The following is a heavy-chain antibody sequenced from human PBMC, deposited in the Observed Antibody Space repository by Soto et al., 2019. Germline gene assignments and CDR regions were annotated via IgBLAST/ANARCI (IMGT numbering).Heavy chain of an antibody. CDR2: IDPSDSDT. Sequence: EVQLVQSGAEVRKPGESLRISCKDSGYTFGNSWISWVRQMPGQGLEWMGRIDPSDSDTNYSPSFQGHVTFSADKSINPVYLQWTSLKASDTAIYYCASRDNSGHDAFDIWGQGIMVTVSS. CDR1: GYTFGNSW. J-gene: IGHJ3*02. CDR3: ASRDNSGHDAFDI. V-gene: IGHV5-10-1*01. D-gene: IGHD6-19*01.